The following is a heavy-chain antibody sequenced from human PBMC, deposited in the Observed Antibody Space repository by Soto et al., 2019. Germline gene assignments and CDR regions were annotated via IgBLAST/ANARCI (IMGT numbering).Heavy chain of an antibody. CDR2: INAGNGNT. J-gene: IGHJ5*02. D-gene: IGHD2-8*01. Sequence: ASVKVSCKASGYTFTSYAMHCVRQAPGQRLEWMGWINAGNGNTKYSQKFQGRVTITRDTSASTAYMELSSLRSEDTAVYYCARDRYCTNGVCSWFDPWGQGTLVTVS. CDR1: GYTFTSYA. CDR3: ARDRYCTNGVCSWFDP. V-gene: IGHV1-3*01.